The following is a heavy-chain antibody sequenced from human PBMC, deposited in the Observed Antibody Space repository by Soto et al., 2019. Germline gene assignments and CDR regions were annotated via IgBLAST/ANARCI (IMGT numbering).Heavy chain of an antibody. J-gene: IGHJ6*02. CDR2: ISWNGGGI. CDR1: GFIFDDYA. CDR3: AVDPMERDSYYGMDV. Sequence: EVQLVESGGGLVQPGRSRRLSCAGSGFIFDDYAMHWVRQTPGKGLEWVTGISWNGGGIGYADYVKGRFTISRDKAKNSLYLQMNSLIPEDTAVYYCAVDPMERDSYYGMDVWGQGTTVNVSS. D-gene: IGHD3-10*01. V-gene: IGHV3-9*01.